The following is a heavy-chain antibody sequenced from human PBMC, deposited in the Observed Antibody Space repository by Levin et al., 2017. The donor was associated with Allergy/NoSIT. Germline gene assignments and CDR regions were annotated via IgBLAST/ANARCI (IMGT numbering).Heavy chain of an antibody. V-gene: IGHV1-69*04. CDR2: IIPILGIA. CDR3: ARATVTDTIPIDY. CDR1: GGTFSSYA. J-gene: IGHJ4*02. Sequence: SVKVSCKASGGTFSSYAISWVRQAPGQGLEWMGRIIPILGIANYAQKFQGRVTITADKSTSTAYMELSSLRSEDTAVYYCARATVTDTIPIDYWGQGTLVTVSS. D-gene: IGHD4-17*01.